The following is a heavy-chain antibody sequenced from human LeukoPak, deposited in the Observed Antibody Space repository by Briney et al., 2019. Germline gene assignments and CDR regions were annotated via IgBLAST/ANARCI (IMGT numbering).Heavy chain of an antibody. D-gene: IGHD3/OR15-3a*01. CDR3: ARDQPLGHYNFDY. CDR2: ISGYNYNT. CDR1: GYTLTSYG. J-gene: IGHJ4*02. Sequence: EASVKVSCEASGYTLTSYGISWVRQAPGQGLEWMGWISGYNYNTEYAQKFQGRVTMTTDTSTRTAYMELRSLRSDDTAVYYCARDQPLGHYNFDYWGQGTLVTVSS. V-gene: IGHV1-18*01.